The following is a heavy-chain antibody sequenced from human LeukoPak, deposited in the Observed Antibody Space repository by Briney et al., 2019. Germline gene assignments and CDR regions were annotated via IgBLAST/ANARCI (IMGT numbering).Heavy chain of an antibody. V-gene: IGHV3-48*04. J-gene: IGHJ4*02. CDR2: ISSSSTTI. D-gene: IGHD6-19*01. Sequence: GGSLRLSCAASGFTFSSYSMNWVRQAPGKGLEWVSYISSSSTTIFYADSVDGRFTISRDNSKNSLYLQMNSLRPDDTAVYYCANSQWLLLDYFDSWGQGTLVTVSS. CDR1: GFTFSSYS. CDR3: ANSQWLLLDYFDS.